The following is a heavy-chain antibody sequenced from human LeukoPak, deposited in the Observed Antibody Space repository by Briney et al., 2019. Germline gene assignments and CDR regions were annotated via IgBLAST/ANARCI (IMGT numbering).Heavy chain of an antibody. Sequence: GGSLRLSCAASGFTFSSYWMHWVRQAPGKGLVWVSRINSDGSSTSYADSVKGRFTISRDNAKNTLYLQMNSLRAEDTAVYYCARDGYCRSSNCQFDYWGQGTLVTVSS. CDR3: ARDGYCRSSNCQFDY. CDR2: INSDGSST. D-gene: IGHD2-2*03. CDR1: GFTFSSYW. J-gene: IGHJ4*02. V-gene: IGHV3-74*01.